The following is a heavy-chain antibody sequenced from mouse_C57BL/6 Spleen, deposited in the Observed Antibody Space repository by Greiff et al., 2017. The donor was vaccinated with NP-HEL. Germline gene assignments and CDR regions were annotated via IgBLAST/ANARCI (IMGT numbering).Heavy chain of an antibody. CDR1: GYTFTSYW. J-gene: IGHJ2*01. Sequence: VQLQQPGAELVKPGASVKMSCKASGYTFTSYWITWVKQRPGQGLEWIGDIYPGSGSTNYNEKFKSKATLTVDTSSSTAYMELSSLTSDDAAISYCASCYYCGSSPSCFDYWGQGTTLTVSS. CDR2: IYPGSGST. D-gene: IGHD1-1*01. CDR3: ASCYYCGSSPSCFDY. V-gene: IGHV1-55*01.